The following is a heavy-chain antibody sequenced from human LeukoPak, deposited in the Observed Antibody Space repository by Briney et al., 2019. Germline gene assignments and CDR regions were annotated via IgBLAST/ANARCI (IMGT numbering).Heavy chain of an antibody. J-gene: IGHJ5*02. V-gene: IGHV4-59*08. CDR2: IYYSGST. Sequence: SETLSLTCTVSGGSISSYYWSWIRQPPGKGLEWTGYIYYSGSTNYNPSLKSRVTMSLDTSKNQFSLKLTSVTAADTAVYYCARLGDSGYDENWFDPWGQGTLVTVSS. CDR3: ARLGDSGYDENWFDP. D-gene: IGHD5-12*01. CDR1: GGSISSYY.